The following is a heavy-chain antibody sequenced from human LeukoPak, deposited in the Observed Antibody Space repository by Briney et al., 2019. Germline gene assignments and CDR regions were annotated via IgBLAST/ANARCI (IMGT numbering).Heavy chain of an antibody. CDR1: GDSISSDDYY. Sequence: ASETLSLTCTVSGDSISSDDYYWSWIRQPAGKGLEWIGRFSASGNSNYNPSLKSRLTISVDTSKNQFSLKLTSVTAADTAVYYCARGPSGYHNTGGQGTLVTVSS. CDR2: FSASGNS. J-gene: IGHJ4*02. D-gene: IGHD5-12*01. CDR3: ARGPSGYHNT. V-gene: IGHV4-61*02.